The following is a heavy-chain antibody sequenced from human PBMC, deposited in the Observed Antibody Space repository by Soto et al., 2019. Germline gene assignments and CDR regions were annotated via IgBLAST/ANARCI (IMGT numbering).Heavy chain of an antibody. CDR2: ISSSISYI. J-gene: IGHJ4*02. D-gene: IGHD2-15*01. V-gene: IGHV3-21*01. CDR3: ASLTPRGPLYGGKNVDY. Sequence: GGSLRLSCAASGFTFSSYSMNWVRQAPGKGLDWVSSISSSISYIYYADSVKGRFTISRDNAMISLYLQMNSLRAEETAVYYWASLTPRGPLYGGKNVDYWGPGTLVTV. CDR1: GFTFSSYS.